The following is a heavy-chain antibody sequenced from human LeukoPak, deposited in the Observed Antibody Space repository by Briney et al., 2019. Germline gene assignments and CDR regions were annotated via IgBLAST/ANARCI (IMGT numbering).Heavy chain of an antibody. CDR2: IYYSGST. Sequence: SQTLSLTCTVSGGSISSGGYYWSWIRQPPGKGLEWIGYIYYSGSTNYNPSLKSRVTISVDTSKNQFSLKLSSVTAADTAVYCCARGERGQQLERVYFDYWGQGTLVTVSS. D-gene: IGHD6-13*01. J-gene: IGHJ4*02. CDR3: ARGERGQQLERVYFDY. V-gene: IGHV4-61*08. CDR1: GGSISSGGYY.